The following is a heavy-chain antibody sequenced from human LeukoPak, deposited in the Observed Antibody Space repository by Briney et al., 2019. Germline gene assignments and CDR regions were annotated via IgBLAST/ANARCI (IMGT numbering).Heavy chain of an antibody. CDR3: ARVVESGGNPGGDYYYMDV. V-gene: IGHV3-21*01. CDR1: GFTFSSYS. CDR2: ISSSSSYI. J-gene: IGHJ6*03. Sequence: PGRSLRLSCAASGFTFSSYSMNWVRQAPGKGLEWVSSISSSSSYIYYADSVKGRFTISRDNAKNSLYLQMNSLRAEDTAVYYCARVVESGGNPGGDYYYMDVWGKGTTVTVSS. D-gene: IGHD4-23*01.